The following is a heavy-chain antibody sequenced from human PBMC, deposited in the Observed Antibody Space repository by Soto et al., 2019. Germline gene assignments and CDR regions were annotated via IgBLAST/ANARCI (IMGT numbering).Heavy chain of an antibody. CDR1: GDSVSTNSAA. CDR2: TYYRSKWYN. V-gene: IGHV6-1*01. CDR3: AREGYYVSSCYYHADWFDP. J-gene: IGHJ5*01. Sequence: PSQTLSLTCAISGDSVSTNSAAWIWIRQSPSIGIEWLGRTYYRSKWYNDYAVSVKSRITINPDTSKNQFSLQLNSVTPEDTAVYYCAREGYYVSSCYYHADWFDPRAQRSLVPVS. D-gene: IGHD3-22*01.